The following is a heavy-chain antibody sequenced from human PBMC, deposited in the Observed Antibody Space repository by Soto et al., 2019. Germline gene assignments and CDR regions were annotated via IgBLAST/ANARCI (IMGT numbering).Heavy chain of an antibody. CDR3: ARWSYLDY. J-gene: IGHJ4*02. CDR1: GFTFSSYW. D-gene: IGHD3-3*01. CDR2: INQDGNED. Sequence: GGSLRLSCAASGFTFSSYWMNWVRQAPGKGLEWVANINQDGNEDNLLDSVKGRFTISRDISQSTLYLQMNSLRADDTAIYYCARWSYLDYWGQGTRVTVSS. V-gene: IGHV3-7*03.